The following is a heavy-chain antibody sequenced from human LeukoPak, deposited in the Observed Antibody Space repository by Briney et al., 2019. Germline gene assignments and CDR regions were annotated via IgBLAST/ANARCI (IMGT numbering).Heavy chain of an antibody. CDR1: GFTFSSYA. D-gene: IGHD3-3*01. Sequence: PGGSLRLSCAASGFTFSSYAMSWVRQAPGKGPEWVSAISGSGGSTYYADSVKGRFTISRDNSKNTLYLQMNSLRAEDTAVYYCAKDRGRTIFGVVIIPLSYYYYYMDVWGKGTTVTVSS. CDR3: AKDRGRTIFGVVIIPLSYYYYYMDV. J-gene: IGHJ6*03. V-gene: IGHV3-23*01. CDR2: ISGSGGST.